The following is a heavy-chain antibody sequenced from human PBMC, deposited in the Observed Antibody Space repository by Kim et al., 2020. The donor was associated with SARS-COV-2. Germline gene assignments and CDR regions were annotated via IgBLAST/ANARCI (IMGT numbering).Heavy chain of an antibody. V-gene: IGHV3-73*01. J-gene: IGHJ3*02. CDR3: TSVAGRTVAVWDGLDI. Sequence: VRGRFTISRDDSKNTEYLQMNSLKTEDTAVYYCTSVAGRTVAVWDGLDIWGQGTMVAVSS. D-gene: IGHD1-1*01.